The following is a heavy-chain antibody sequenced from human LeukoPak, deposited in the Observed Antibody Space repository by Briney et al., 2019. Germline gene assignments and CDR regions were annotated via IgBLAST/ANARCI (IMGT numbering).Heavy chain of an antibody. V-gene: IGHV7-4-1*02. D-gene: IGHD3-22*01. J-gene: IGHJ4*02. CDR2: INTNTGSP. CDR3: AREGYDSSGYYFGY. Sequence: GASVKVSCKASGYTFTSYAMNWVRQAPGQGLEWMGWINTNTGSPTYAQGFTGRFVFSLDTPVSTAYLQISSLKAEDTAVYYCAREGYDSSGYYFGYWGQGTLVTVSS. CDR1: GYTFTSYA.